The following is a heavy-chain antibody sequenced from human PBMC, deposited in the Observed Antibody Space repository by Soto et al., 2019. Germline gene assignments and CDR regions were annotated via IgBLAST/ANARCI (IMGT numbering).Heavy chain of an antibody. CDR3: ARMIASSLDY. CDR2: ISTYNGNT. CDR1: GYSFSLYG. J-gene: IGHJ4*02. V-gene: IGHV1-18*04. Sequence: QVQRVQSGAEMKKPGASVKVSCKASGYSFSLYGISWVRQAPGQGVEWMGWISTYNGNTKYAQKFQDRVTFTTDTSTSTAYMEVTSLGSDDTAVYYCARMIASSLDYWGQGTLVTVSS. D-gene: IGHD2-21*01.